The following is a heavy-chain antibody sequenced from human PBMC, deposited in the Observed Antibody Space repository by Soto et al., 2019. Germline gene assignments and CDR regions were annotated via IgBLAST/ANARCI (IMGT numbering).Heavy chain of an antibody. Sequence: SETLSLTCTVSGGSISSYYWSWIRQPLGKGLEWIGYIYYSGSTNYNPSLKSRVTISVDTSKNQFSLKLSSVTAADTAVYYCARHRPRLTIFGVAPGAVYMDVWGKGTTVTVSS. D-gene: IGHD3-3*01. J-gene: IGHJ6*03. V-gene: IGHV4-59*08. CDR1: GGSISSYY. CDR3: ARHRPRLTIFGVAPGAVYMDV. CDR2: IYYSGST.